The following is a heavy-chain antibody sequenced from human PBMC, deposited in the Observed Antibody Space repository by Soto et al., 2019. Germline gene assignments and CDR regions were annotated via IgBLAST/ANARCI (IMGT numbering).Heavy chain of an antibody. J-gene: IGHJ6*02. D-gene: IGHD3-9*01. CDR2: INPSGGST. CDR3: ARGWIADYDILTGYTGYGMDV. CDR1: GYTFTSYA. V-gene: IGHV1-46*03. Sequence: ASVKVSCKASGYTFTSYAMHWVRQAPGQRLEWMGIINPSGGSTSYAQKFQGRVTMTRDTSTSTVYMELSSLRSEDTAVYYCARGWIADYDILTGYTGYGMDVWGQGTTVTVSS.